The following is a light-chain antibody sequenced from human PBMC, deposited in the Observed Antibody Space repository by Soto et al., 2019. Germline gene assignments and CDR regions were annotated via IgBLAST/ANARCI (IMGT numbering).Light chain of an antibody. CDR3: AACDDSLDVV. CDR2: SDN. CDR1: SSNIGSNT. J-gene: IGLJ2*01. Sequence: QSVLTQPPSASGTPGQRVTISCSGSSSNIGSNTVNWYQQLPGTAPKLLIYSDNQRPSGVPDRFSGSKSGTSASLAISGLQSEDEADYYCAACDDSLDVVFGGGIKLTVL. V-gene: IGLV1-44*01.